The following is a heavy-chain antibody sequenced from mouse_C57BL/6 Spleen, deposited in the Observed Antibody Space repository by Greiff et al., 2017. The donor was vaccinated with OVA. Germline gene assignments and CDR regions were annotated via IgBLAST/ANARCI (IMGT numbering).Heavy chain of an antibody. V-gene: IGHV1-81*01. CDR3: ALYYDYDGAY. J-gene: IGHJ3*01. CDR1: GYTFTSYG. Sequence: QVQLKQSGAELARPGASVKLSCKASGYTFTSYGISWVKQRTGQGLEWIGEIYPRSGNTYYNEKFKDKATLTADKSSSTAYMELRSLTSEDSAVYFCALYYDYDGAYWGQGTLVTVSA. D-gene: IGHD2-4*01. CDR2: IYPRSGNT.